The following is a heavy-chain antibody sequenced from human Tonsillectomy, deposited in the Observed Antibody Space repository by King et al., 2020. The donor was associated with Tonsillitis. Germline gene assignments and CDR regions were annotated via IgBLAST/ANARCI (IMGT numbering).Heavy chain of an antibody. D-gene: IGHD3-22*01. Sequence: QLVQSGGGLVQPGRSLRLSCTASGFTFGDYAMSWFRRAPGKGLEWVGFIRSKAYGGTTEYAASVKGRFTISRDDSKSIAYLQMNSLKTEDTAVYYCTRGSYYDSLNWFDPWGQGTLVTVSS. CDR1: GFTFGDYA. J-gene: IGHJ5*02. CDR3: TRGSYYDSLNWFDP. CDR2: IRSKAYGGTT. V-gene: IGHV3-49*03.